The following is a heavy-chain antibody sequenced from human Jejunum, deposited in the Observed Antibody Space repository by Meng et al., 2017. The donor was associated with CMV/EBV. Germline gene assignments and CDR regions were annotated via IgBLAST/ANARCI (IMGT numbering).Heavy chain of an antibody. J-gene: IGHJ5*02. Sequence: KASGYTFTDFYMHWVRQAPGKGREWMGWINPNSGDTIYAQNFQGRVTMTRDTSISTAFLELSRLRPDDTAVYYCAREDGYKFWFDPWGQGTLVTVSS. CDR3: AREDGYKFWFDP. D-gene: IGHD5-24*01. V-gene: IGHV1-2*02. CDR1: GYTFTDFY. CDR2: INPNSGDT.